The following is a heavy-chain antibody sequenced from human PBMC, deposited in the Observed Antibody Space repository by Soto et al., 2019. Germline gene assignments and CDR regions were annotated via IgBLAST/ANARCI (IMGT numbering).Heavy chain of an antibody. CDR2: ISYSGST. CDR1: RGSINSHY. D-gene: IGHD2-2*01. CDR3: ARVPDR. V-gene: IGHV4-59*11. J-gene: IGHJ5*02. Sequence: SETLSLTCTVSRGSINSHYWSWIRQSPGKGLEYIGYISYSGSTNYNPSLKSRLTMSVDTSKNQFSLKLSSVTAADTAVYYCARVPDRWGQGTLVTVSS.